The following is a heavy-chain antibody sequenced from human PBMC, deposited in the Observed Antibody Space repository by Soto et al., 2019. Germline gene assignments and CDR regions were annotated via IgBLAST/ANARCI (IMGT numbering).Heavy chain of an antibody. CDR1: GDSISSEIW. J-gene: IGHJ3*01. V-gene: IGHV4-4*02. CDR3: ARDFETFRYALDF. CDR2: IYHSGAL. D-gene: IGHD3-9*01. Sequence: QVQLQESGPGLVKPSGTLSLTCAVSGDSISSEIWWSWVRRPPGKGLAWIGEIYHSGALTYNPSLKARVTISVDNSKTLFSLEFSSVTAADTAVYYWARDFETFRYALDFWGHETMVTVSS.